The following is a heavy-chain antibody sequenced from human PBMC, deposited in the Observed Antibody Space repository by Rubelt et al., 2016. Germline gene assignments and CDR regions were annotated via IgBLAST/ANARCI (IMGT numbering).Heavy chain of an antibody. CDR3: ASLQYRSGWYSDY. V-gene: IGHV1-69*04. D-gene: IGHD6-19*01. CDR2: IIPILGIA. CDR1: GGTFSSYA. J-gene: IGHJ4*02. Sequence: QVQLVQSGAEVKKPGSSVKVSCKASGGTFSSYAISWVRQAPGQGLEWMGRIIPILGIANYARKFQGRATIPAAKSPGPAYMALSSLRSEDTAVYYCASLQYRSGWYSDYWGQGTLVTVSS.